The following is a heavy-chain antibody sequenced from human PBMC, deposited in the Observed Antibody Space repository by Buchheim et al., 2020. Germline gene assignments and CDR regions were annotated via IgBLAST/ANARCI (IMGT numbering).Heavy chain of an antibody. CDR1: GFTFSNYA. D-gene: IGHD3-10*01. Sequence: EVQLLESGGGLVQPGGSLRLSCAASGFTFSNYAMTWVRQAPGKGLEWVSAVSATGRSTYYEEAVKGRLTISRDSSKNTLYLQMDSLRAEDTAVYYCARCGYGSGSYYDYWGQGTL. CDR2: VSATGRST. J-gene: IGHJ4*02. CDR3: ARCGYGSGSYYDY. V-gene: IGHV3-23*01.